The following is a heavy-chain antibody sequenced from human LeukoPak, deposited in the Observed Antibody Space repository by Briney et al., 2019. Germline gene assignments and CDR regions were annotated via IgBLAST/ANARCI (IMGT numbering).Heavy chain of an antibody. D-gene: IGHD2-21*02. J-gene: IGHJ4*02. CDR1: GFTFSDRY. V-gene: IGHV3-11*06. Sequence: GGSLRLSCVASGFTFSDRYMTWIRQAPGKGLEWVARISDDSTYTNYADSVKGRFSIYRDNAKKSLYLQMDSLRAEDTAVYYCARDTTALDYWGPGTLVTVSS. CDR3: ARDTTALDY. CDR2: ISDDSTYT.